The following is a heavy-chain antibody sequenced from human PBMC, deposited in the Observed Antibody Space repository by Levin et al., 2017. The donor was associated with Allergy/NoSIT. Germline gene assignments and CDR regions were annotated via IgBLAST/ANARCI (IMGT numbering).Heavy chain of an antibody. Sequence: PGGSLRLSCKASGGTFSSYAISWVRQAPGQGLEWMGGIIPIFGTANYAQKFQGRVTITADESTSTAYMELSSLRSEDTAVYYCARETNVDTAMAESYFDYWGQGTLVTVSS. CDR1: GGTFSSYA. V-gene: IGHV1-69*01. D-gene: IGHD5-18*01. CDR2: IIPIFGTA. J-gene: IGHJ4*02. CDR3: ARETNVDTAMAESYFDY.